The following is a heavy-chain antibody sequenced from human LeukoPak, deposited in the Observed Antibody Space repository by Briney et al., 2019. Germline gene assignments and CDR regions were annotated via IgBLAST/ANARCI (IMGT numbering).Heavy chain of an antibody. Sequence: PGGSLRLSCAASGFTFSSYGMHWVRQAPGKGLEWVAVIWYDGSNKYYADSVKGRFTISRDNSKNSLYLQMNSLRAEDTAVYYCVTESGTYSGTCFDYWGQGTLVTVSS. D-gene: IGHD1-26*01. CDR2: IWYDGSNK. J-gene: IGHJ4*02. CDR1: GFTFSSYG. CDR3: VTESGTYSGTCFDY. V-gene: IGHV3-33*01.